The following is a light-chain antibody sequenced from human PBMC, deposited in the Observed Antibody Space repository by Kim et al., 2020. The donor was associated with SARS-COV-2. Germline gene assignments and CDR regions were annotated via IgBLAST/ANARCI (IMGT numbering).Light chain of an antibody. CDR1: SSNIGAEYD. Sequence: QSVLTQPPSVSGAPGQRVTISCTGSSSNIGAEYDVHWYQHLPGTAPKLLIYGNSNRPSGVPDRFSGSKSGTSASLAITGLQAEDEADYSCQSYDSSLSHAVFGGGTQLTVL. J-gene: IGLJ7*01. CDR3: QSYDSSLSHAV. CDR2: GNS. V-gene: IGLV1-40*01.